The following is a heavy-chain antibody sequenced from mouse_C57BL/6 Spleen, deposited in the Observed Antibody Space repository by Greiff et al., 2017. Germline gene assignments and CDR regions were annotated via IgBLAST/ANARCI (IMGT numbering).Heavy chain of an antibody. CDR2: IYPSDSET. D-gene: IGHD1-1*01. V-gene: IGHV1-61*01. CDR1: GYTFTSYW. J-gene: IGHJ3*01. CDR3: ARGEAYYYGSSYKGFAY. Sequence: QVQLQQPGAELVRPGSSVKLSCKASGYTFTSYWMDWVKQRPGQGLEWIGNIYPSDSETHYNQKFKDKATLTVDKSSSPAYMQLSSLTSVDSAVYYCARGEAYYYGSSYKGFAYWGQGTLVTVSA.